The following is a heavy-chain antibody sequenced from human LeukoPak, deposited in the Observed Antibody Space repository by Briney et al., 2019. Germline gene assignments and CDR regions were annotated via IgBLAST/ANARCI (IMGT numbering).Heavy chain of an antibody. J-gene: IGHJ4*02. V-gene: IGHV3-43*02. CDR3: AKDYGDYKFDY. Sequence: GGSLRLSXAASGFTFEDYAMHWVRQAPGKGLEWVPLISGDGGSTYYADSVKGRFTISRDNSKNSLYLQMNSLRTEDTALYYCAKDYGDYKFDYWGQGTLVTVSS. CDR1: GFTFEDYA. CDR2: ISGDGGST. D-gene: IGHD4-17*01.